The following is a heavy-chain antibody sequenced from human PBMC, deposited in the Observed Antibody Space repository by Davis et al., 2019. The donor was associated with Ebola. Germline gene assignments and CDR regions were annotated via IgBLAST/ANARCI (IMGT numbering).Heavy chain of an antibody. V-gene: IGHV3-48*04. D-gene: IGHD2-8*02. J-gene: IGHJ4*02. Sequence: GGSLRLSCAASGFTFSSYSMNWVRQAPGKGLEWVSYISSSGSTIYYADSVKGRFTISRDNAKNSLYLQMNSLRAEDTAVYYCARKARILYWWGQGTLVTVSS. CDR1: GFTFSSYS. CDR2: ISSSGSTI. CDR3: ARKARILYW.